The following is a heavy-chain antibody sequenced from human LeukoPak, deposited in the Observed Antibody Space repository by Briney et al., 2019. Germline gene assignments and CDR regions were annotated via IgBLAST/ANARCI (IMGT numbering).Heavy chain of an antibody. CDR1: GGTFSSYA. Sequence: ASVKVSCKAPGGTFSSYAIGWVRQAPGQGLEWMGGIIPIFGTANYAQKFQGRVTITADESTSTAYMELSSLRSEDTAVYYCARGPYCGGDCYPDYWGQGTLVTVSS. J-gene: IGHJ4*02. CDR3: ARGPYCGGDCYPDY. V-gene: IGHV1-69*13. D-gene: IGHD2-21*02. CDR2: IIPIFGTA.